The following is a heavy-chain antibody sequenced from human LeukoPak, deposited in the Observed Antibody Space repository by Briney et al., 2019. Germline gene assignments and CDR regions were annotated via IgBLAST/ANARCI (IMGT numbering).Heavy chain of an antibody. CDR1: GYTFTSYG. Sequence: ASVKVSCKASGYTFTSYGISWVRQAPGQGLEWMGWISAYNGNTNYAQKLQGRVTMTTDTSTSTAYMELRSLRSDDTAVYYCARDRPYYYDSSGYASCDYWGQGTLVTASS. CDR2: ISAYNGNT. CDR3: ARDRPYYYDSSGYASCDY. V-gene: IGHV1-18*01. D-gene: IGHD3-22*01. J-gene: IGHJ4*02.